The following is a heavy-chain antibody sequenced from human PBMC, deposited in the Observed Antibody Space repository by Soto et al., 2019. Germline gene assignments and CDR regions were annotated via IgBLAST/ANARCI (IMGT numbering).Heavy chain of an antibody. CDR2: IYYSGST. Sequence: SETLSLTCTVSGGSISSGGYYWSWIRQHPGKGLEWIGYIYYSGSTYYNPSLKSRVTISVDTSKNQFSLKLSSVTAADTAVYYCAGSLAYYDILTGPDDRVDYWGQGTLVTVSS. D-gene: IGHD3-9*01. CDR3: AGSLAYYDILTGPDDRVDY. CDR1: GGSISSGGYY. V-gene: IGHV4-31*03. J-gene: IGHJ4*02.